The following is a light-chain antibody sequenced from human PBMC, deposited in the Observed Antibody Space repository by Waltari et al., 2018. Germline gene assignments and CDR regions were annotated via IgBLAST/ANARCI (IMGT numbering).Light chain of an antibody. CDR2: WAS. J-gene: IGKJ2*01. Sequence: DIVMTQSPDSLAVSLGERATINCKSSQSVLYSSNNKNYLGWYQQQPGQPPKLLIYWASTRESGVPDRFSGSGSGTDFTLTISSLQAEDVAVYYCQQYYSTPQTFGQGTKLEIK. V-gene: IGKV4-1*01. CDR3: QQYYSTPQT. CDR1: QSVLYSSNNKNY.